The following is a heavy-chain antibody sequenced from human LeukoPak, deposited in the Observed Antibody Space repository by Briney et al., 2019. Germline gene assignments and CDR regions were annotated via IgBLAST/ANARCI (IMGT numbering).Heavy chain of an antibody. CDR1: GGSLSGYY. CDR2: IYYSGST. D-gene: IGHD3-22*01. V-gene: IGHV4-59*01. J-gene: IGHJ4*02. Sequence: SETLSLTCTVSGGSLSGYYWNWIRQPPGKGLEWIGYIYYSGSTNYNPSLKSRVTISVDTSKNQFSVKLSSVTAADTAVYYCARFFYDSSGYYYFDYWGQGTLVTVSS. CDR3: ARFFYDSSGYYYFDY.